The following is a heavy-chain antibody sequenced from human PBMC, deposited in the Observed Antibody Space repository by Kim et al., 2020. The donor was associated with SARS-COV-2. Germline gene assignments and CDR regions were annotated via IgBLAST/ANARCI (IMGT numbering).Heavy chain of an antibody. Sequence: GPTLVKPTQTLTLTCTFSGFSLSTSGVGVGWIRQPPGKALEWLALIYWDDDKRYSPSLKSRLTITKDTSKNQVVLTMTNMDPVDTATYYCAHSAQLSYSSGWPHYFDYWGQGTLVTVSS. V-gene: IGHV2-5*02. D-gene: IGHD6-19*01. CDR3: AHSAQLSYSSGWPHYFDY. J-gene: IGHJ4*02. CDR2: IYWDDDK. CDR1: GFSLSTSGVG.